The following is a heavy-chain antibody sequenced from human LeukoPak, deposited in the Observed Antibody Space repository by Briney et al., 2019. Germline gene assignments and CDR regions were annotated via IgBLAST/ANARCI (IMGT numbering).Heavy chain of an antibody. CDR1: GFTFSSYA. Sequence: GGSLRLSCAASGFTFSSYAMHWVRQAPGKGLEWVAVISYDGSNKYYADSVKGRFTISRDNSKNTLYLQMNSLRAEDTAVYYCAKGLGATRHVWYFDYWGQGTLVTVSS. CDR2: ISYDGSNK. J-gene: IGHJ4*02. V-gene: IGHV3-30*04. D-gene: IGHD1-26*01. CDR3: AKGLGATRHVWYFDY.